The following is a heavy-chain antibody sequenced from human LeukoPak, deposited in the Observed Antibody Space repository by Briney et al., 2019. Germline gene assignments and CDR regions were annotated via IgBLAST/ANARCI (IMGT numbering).Heavy chain of an antibody. J-gene: IGHJ4*02. CDR2: ISSNGGST. Sequence: GGSLRLSCAASGFTFSRYAIHWVRQAPGKGLESVSAISSNGGSTYYANSVKGRFTISRDNSKNTLYLQMGSLRAEDLAVYYCARDFGLTGKVDYWGQGPLVTVSS. V-gene: IGHV3-64*01. CDR1: GFTFSRYA. D-gene: IGHD1-20*01. CDR3: ARDFGLTGKVDY.